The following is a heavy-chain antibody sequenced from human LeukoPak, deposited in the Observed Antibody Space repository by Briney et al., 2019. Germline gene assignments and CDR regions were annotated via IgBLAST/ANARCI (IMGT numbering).Heavy chain of an antibody. V-gene: IGHV4-39*01. J-gene: IGHJ1*01. CDR1: GGSISSSSYY. CDR3: ARQGIQLWLPRH. CDR2: IYYSGST. Sequence: ASETLSLTCTVSGGSISSSSYYWGWIRQPPGKGLEWIGSIYYSGSTYYNPSLKSRVTISVDTSKNQFSLKLSSVTAADTAVYYCARQGIQLWLPRHWGQGTLVTVSS. D-gene: IGHD5-18*01.